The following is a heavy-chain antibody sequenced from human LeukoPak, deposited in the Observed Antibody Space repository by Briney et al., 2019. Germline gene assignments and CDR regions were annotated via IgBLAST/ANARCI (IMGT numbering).Heavy chain of an antibody. D-gene: IGHD2-2*01. Sequence: GGSLRLSCAASGFSFSTYGMHWVRQAPDKGLEWLGFIRYDGVNQYYGDSVKGRISISRDNSKNTVFLQINSLRAEDTAVYYCTRDQRKYCSRTTCFVFDIWGQGTVVSVSS. CDR1: GFSFSTYG. CDR3: TRDQRKYCSRTTCFVFDI. V-gene: IGHV3-30*02. J-gene: IGHJ3*02. CDR2: IRYDGVNQ.